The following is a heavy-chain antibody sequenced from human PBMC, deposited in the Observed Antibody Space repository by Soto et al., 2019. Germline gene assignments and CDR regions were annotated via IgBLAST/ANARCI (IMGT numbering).Heavy chain of an antibody. D-gene: IGHD3-22*01. J-gene: IGHJ4*02. CDR3: AKDRGPSVVMLFDY. CDR2: ISGSGGST. CDR1: GFTFSSYA. V-gene: IGHV3-23*01. Sequence: GGSLRLSCAASGFTFSSYAISWVRQAPGKGLEWVSAISGSGGSTYYADSVKGRFTISRDNSKNRLYLQMNSLRAEDTAVYYCAKDRGPSVVMLFDYWGQGTLVTVSS.